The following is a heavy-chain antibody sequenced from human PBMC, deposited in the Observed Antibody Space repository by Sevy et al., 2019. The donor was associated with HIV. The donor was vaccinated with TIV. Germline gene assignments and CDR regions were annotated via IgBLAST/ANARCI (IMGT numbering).Heavy chain of an antibody. CDR3: AREAKLGAPLGY. CDR1: GGSISPYY. J-gene: IGHJ4*02. Sequence: SQTLSLTCTVSGGSISPYYWSWIRQPPGKGLEWIGHIDGSGSTSYNPSLKRRVTMSVDTSQNTISLKLTSVTAADTAVYYCAREAKLGAPLGYWGQGTLVTVSS. V-gene: IGHV4-4*08. D-gene: IGHD3-16*01. CDR2: IDGSGST.